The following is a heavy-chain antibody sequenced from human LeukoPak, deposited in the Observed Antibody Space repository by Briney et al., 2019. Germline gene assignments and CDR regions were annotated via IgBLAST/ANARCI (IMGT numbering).Heavy chain of an antibody. J-gene: IGHJ6*02. CDR1: GFTFSSYG. CDR2: ISHDGSNK. CDR3: ARATYDFWSGYPIPYYYYGMDV. V-gene: IGHV3-30*03. Sequence: GGSLRLSCAASGFTFSSYGMHWVRQAPGKGLEWVAVISHDGSNKDYSDSVKGRFTISRDNAKNSLYLQMNSLRAEDTAVYYCARATYDFWSGYPIPYYYYGMDVWGQGTTVTVSS. D-gene: IGHD3-3*01.